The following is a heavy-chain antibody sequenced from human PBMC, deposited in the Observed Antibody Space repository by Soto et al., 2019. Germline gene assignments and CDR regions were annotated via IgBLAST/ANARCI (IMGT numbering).Heavy chain of an antibody. CDR2: IIPILDVA. J-gene: IGHJ5*02. CDR1: GYTFSTYT. V-gene: IGHV1-69*02. Sequence: QVQLVQSGAELKKPGSSVNISCRASGYTFSTYTISWVRQAPGQGLDWMGRIIPILDVANYAPKFPGRVTMNADRSTSTAQMELRSLTSEDTAVYYCAGSRHWDGDYFDSWFDPWGQGTLVTVSS. D-gene: IGHD4-17*01. CDR3: AGSRHWDGDYFDSWFDP.